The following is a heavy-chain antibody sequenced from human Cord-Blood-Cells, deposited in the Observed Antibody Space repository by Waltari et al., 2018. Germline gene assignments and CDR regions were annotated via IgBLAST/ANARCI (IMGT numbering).Heavy chain of an antibody. Sequence: QLQLQESGPGLVKPSETLSLTCTVSGGSIRSSSYYWGWVRRPPGKGLEWIGSIYYSGSTYYNPSLKSRVTISVDTSKNQFSLKLSSVTAADTAVYYCARHDYWGQGTLVTVSS. J-gene: IGHJ4*02. V-gene: IGHV4-39*01. CDR2: IYYSGST. CDR1: GGSIRSSSYY. CDR3: ARHDY.